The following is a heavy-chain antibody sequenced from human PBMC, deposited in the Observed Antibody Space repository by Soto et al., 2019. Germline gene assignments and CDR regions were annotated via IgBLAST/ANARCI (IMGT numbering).Heavy chain of an antibody. J-gene: IGHJ4*02. Sequence: QITLKESGPTLVRPTQTLTLTCAFSGFSLSTSGVGVGWIRQPPGKALEWLAVIYWDDSKHYSPSLRSRLTITKDPSKNQVVLTMTNMDPMDTGTYYCANKGSEDWPLDYWGQGTLVTVSS. CDR3: ANKGSEDWPLDY. D-gene: IGHD3-9*01. CDR2: IYWDDSK. CDR1: GFSLSTSGVG. V-gene: IGHV2-5*02.